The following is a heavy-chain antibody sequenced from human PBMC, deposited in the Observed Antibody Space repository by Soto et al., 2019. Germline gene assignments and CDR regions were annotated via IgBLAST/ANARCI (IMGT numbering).Heavy chain of an antibody. V-gene: IGHV4-59*08. D-gene: IGHD2-21*02. Sequence: QVQLQESGPGLVKPSETLSLTCTVSGGSISSYYWSWIRQPPGKGLEWIGYIYYSGSTNYNRSLKSRVTISVDTSKNQFSLKLSSVTAADTAVYYCARAGVLTPDDAFDIWGQGTMVTVSS. CDR1: GGSISSYY. CDR3: ARAGVLTPDDAFDI. CDR2: IYYSGST. J-gene: IGHJ3*02.